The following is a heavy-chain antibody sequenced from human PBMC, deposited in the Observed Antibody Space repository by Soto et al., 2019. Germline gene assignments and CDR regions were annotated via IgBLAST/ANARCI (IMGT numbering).Heavy chain of an antibody. CDR1: GFIFKMYW. V-gene: IGHV3-74*01. CDR3: TRGPRPISTDTGAY. CDR2: IYNDGTYS. D-gene: IGHD2-21*02. J-gene: IGHJ4*02. Sequence: GSLKLSCAASGFIFKMYWMHLVRQSPGKGLVWISRIYNDGTYSDYADSVRGRFTISRDNVNDTLYLQMNNLRAEDSGLYYCTRGPRPISTDTGAYWGQGTQVTVSS.